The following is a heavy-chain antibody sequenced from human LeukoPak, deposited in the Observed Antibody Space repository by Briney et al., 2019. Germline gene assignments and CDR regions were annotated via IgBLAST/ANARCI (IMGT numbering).Heavy chain of an antibody. D-gene: IGHD6-19*01. Sequence: GGSLRLSCTASAFTFSSYWMHWVRQAPGKGLVWVSHINSGGSSTSYADSVKGRFTISRDNAKNTLYLQMNSLRAEDTAVYYCARDRYSSAWYEGWGQGTLVTVSS. V-gene: IGHV3-74*01. CDR1: AFTFSSYW. CDR2: INSGGSST. CDR3: ARDRYSSAWYEG. J-gene: IGHJ4*02.